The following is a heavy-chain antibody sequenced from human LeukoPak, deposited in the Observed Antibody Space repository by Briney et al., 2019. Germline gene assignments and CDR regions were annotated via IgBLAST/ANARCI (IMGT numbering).Heavy chain of an antibody. CDR2: ISYDGSNK. V-gene: IGHV3-30*03. CDR1: GFTFSSYG. J-gene: IGHJ3*02. Sequence: LGGSLRLSCAASGFTFSSYGMHWVRQAPGKGLEWLAVISYDGSNKYYADSVKGRFTISRDNSKNPLYLQMNSLRAEDTAVYYCARSGSLAAFDIWGQGTMVTVSS. D-gene: IGHD1-26*01. CDR3: ARSGSLAAFDI.